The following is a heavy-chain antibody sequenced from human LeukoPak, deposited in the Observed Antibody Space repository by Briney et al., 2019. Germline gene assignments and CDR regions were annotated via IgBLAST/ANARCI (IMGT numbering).Heavy chain of an antibody. Sequence: GGSLSLSCAASGFSFSTYAMNWVRQAPGKRLEWVSSITATGRDTYYALSVKGRIAISRDNSKNTLYLQMNSLRAEDTAVYYCAKSGYNRFDYWGQGTLVTVSS. CDR2: ITATGRDT. J-gene: IGHJ4*02. CDR3: AKSGYNRFDY. D-gene: IGHD5-24*01. CDR1: GFSFSTYA. V-gene: IGHV3-23*01.